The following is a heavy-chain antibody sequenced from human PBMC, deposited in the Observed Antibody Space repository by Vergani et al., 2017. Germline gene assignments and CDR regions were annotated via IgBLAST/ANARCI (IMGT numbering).Heavy chain of an antibody. Sequence: QVQLQESGPGLVKPSETLSLTCTVSGYSISSGYYWGWIRQPPGKGLEWIGSIYHSGSTYYNPPLKSRVTIPVDTSKNQFSLKLSSVTAADTAVYYCAIYDILTGYYKGYCFDYWGQGTLVTVSS. D-gene: IGHD3-9*01. V-gene: IGHV4-38-2*02. CDR2: IYHSGST. CDR3: AIYDILTGYYKGYCFDY. CDR1: GYSISSGYY. J-gene: IGHJ4*02.